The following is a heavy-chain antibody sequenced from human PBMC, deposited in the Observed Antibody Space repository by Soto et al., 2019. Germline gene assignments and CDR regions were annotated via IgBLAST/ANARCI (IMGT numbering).Heavy chain of an antibody. Sequence: GGSLRLSCAASGFTVSSNYMSWVRQAPGKGLEWVSVIYSGGSTYYADSVKGRFTISRHKSKNTLYLQMNSLRAEDTAVYYCARASSSSGYFDYWGQGTLVTVSS. J-gene: IGHJ4*02. CDR2: IYSGGST. D-gene: IGHD6-6*01. V-gene: IGHV3-53*04. CDR1: GFTVSSNY. CDR3: ARASSSSGYFDY.